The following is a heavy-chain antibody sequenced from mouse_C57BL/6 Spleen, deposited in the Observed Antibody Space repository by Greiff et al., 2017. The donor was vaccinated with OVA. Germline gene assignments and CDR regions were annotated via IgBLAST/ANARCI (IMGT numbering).Heavy chain of an antibody. CDR1: GFTFSSYA. CDR3: ARGGYDYEAWFAY. V-gene: IGHV5-4*03. CDR2: ISDGGSYT. Sequence: EVMLVESGGGLVKPGGSLKLSCAASGFTFSSYAMSWVRQTPEKRLEWVATISDGGSYTYYPDNVKGRFTISRDNAKNNLYLQMSHLKSEDTAMYYCARGGYDYEAWFAYWGQGTLVTVSA. J-gene: IGHJ3*01. D-gene: IGHD2-4*01.